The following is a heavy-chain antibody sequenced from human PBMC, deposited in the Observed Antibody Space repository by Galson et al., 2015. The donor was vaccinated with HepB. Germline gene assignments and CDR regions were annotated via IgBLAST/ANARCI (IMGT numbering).Heavy chain of an antibody. CDR2: ISYDGSNK. CDR3: AKDPYLYSALAGTMAGFDY. J-gene: IGHJ4*02. CDR1: GFTSSNYG. V-gene: IGHV3-30*18. D-gene: IGHD6-19*01. Sequence: SLRLSCAASGFTSSNYGMHWARQAPGKGLEWVAVISYDGSNKYYADSVKGRFTISRDNSKNTLYLQMDSLRAEDTALYYCAKDPYLYSALAGTMAGFDYWGQGTLVTVSS.